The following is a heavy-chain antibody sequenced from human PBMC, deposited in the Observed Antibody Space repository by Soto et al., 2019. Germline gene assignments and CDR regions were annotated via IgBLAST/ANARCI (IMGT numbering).Heavy chain of an antibody. D-gene: IGHD4-17*01. CDR1: GFSFSGYS. J-gene: IGHJ4*02. Sequence: EVQMVESGGGLVQPGGSLRLSCAASGFSFSGYSMNWVRPTPGKGLEWVSYISGSGRPISYADSVRGRFTISRDNAKNTLYMQMDSLRDEDTALYYCARDLHYGFDYWGQGTPVTVSS. CDR2: ISGSGRPI. V-gene: IGHV3-48*02. CDR3: ARDLHYGFDY.